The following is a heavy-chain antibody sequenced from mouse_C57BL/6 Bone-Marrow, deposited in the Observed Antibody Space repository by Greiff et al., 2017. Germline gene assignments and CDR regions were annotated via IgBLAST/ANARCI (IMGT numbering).Heavy chain of an antibody. CDR1: GYTFTSYT. CDR3: ARSGGTTVVGDY. Sequence: QVQLQQSGAELARPGASVKMSCKASGYTFTSYTMHWVKQRPGQGLEWIGYINPSSGYTKYNQKFKDKATLTADKSSSTAYMQLSSLTSEDSAVYYCARSGGTTVVGDYWGQGTTLTVSS. J-gene: IGHJ2*01. CDR2: INPSSGYT. D-gene: IGHD1-1*01. V-gene: IGHV1-4*01.